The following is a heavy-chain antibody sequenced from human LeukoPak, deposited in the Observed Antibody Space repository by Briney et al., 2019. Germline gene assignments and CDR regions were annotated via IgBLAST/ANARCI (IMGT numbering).Heavy chain of an antibody. D-gene: IGHD1-7*01. CDR1: GGSYNRYY. Sequence: PSETLSLTCAVSGGSYNRYYWSWIRQSPGKGLEWIGEINLPGSTHYNPSLKSRITISVDTSKKEFSLTLTSVTAADTGVYYCATYNWNYCFDFWGQGSLVTVSS. V-gene: IGHV4-34*01. CDR3: ATYNWNYCFDF. J-gene: IGHJ4*02. CDR2: INLPGST.